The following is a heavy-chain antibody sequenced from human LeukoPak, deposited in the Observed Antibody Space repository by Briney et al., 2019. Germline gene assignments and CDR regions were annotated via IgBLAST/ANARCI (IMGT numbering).Heavy chain of an antibody. CDR3: AREQWLNWFDP. CDR1: GFTFSSYS. CDR2: ISSSSSYI. V-gene: IGHV3-21*01. Sequence: GGSLRLSCAASGFTFSSYSMTWVRQAPGKGLEWVSSISSSSSYIYYADSVKGRFTISRDNAKSSLYLQMNSLRAEDTAVYYCAREQWLNWFDPWGQGTLVTVSS. D-gene: IGHD6-19*01. J-gene: IGHJ5*02.